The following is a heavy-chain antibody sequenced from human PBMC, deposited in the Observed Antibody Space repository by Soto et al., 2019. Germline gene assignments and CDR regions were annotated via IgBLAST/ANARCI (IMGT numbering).Heavy chain of an antibody. CDR1: GYTFTSYY. D-gene: IGHD2-15*01. V-gene: IGHV1-46*01. CDR3: ARVYCRGGSCYGIDY. Sequence: ASVKVSCKTSGYTFTSYYIHWVRQAPGQGLEWMGVIDPSGGSTSSPQRFQGRVTMTRDRSTSTVYMELSSLRSEDTAVYYCARVYCRGGSCYGIDYGGQGTLVTVSS. J-gene: IGHJ4*02. CDR2: IDPSGGST.